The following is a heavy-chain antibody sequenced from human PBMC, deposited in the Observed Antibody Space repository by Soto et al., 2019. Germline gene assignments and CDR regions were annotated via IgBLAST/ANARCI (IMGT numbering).Heavy chain of an antibody. CDR3: ATLTSYNWFDP. CDR1: GFTFSSYS. V-gene: IGHV3-21*01. Sequence: GGSLRLSCAASGFTFSSYSTNWVRQAPGEGLEWVSSISSSISYIYYADSVKGRFTISRDNAKNSLYLQMNSLRAEDTAVYYCATLTSYNWFDPWGQGTLVTVSS. J-gene: IGHJ5*02. CDR2: ISSSISYI. D-gene: IGHD6-6*01.